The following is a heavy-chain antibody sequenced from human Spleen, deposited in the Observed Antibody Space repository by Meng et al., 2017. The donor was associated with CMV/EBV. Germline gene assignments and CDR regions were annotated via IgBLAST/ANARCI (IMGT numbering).Heavy chain of an antibody. CDR3: AKDIRATVVTPGDY. D-gene: IGHD4-23*01. CDR2: ISWNSGSI. J-gene: IGHJ4*02. CDR1: GFTFDDYA. Sequence: SLKISCAASGFTFDDYAMHWVRQAPGKGLEGVSGISWNSGSIGYADSVKGRFTISRDNAKNSLYLQMNSLRAEDTALYYCAKDIRATVVTPGDYWGQGTLVTVSS. V-gene: IGHV3-9*01.